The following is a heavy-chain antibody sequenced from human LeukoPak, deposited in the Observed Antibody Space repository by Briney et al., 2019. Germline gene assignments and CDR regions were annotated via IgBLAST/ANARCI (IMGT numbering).Heavy chain of an antibody. CDR2: INSDGSST. CDR3: ARDRGSGSIDY. V-gene: IGHV3-74*01. Sequence: GGSLRLSCAASGFTFNNYWMHWVRRAPGKGLVWVSRINSDGSSTNYADSVKGRFTISRDNAKNSLYLQMNSLRAEDTAVYYCARDRGSGSIDYWGQGTLVTVSS. J-gene: IGHJ4*02. CDR1: GFTFNNYW. D-gene: IGHD1-26*01.